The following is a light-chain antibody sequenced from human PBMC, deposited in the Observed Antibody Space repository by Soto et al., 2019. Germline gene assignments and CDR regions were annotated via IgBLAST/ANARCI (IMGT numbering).Light chain of an antibody. CDR3: QQRTNCIT. V-gene: IGKV3-11*01. Sequence: EIVLTQSPATLSLSPGERVTLSCRASQNVSTYLAWYQQKPGQAPRLLIYDASDRATGIPARFSGSGSGPDFTLTISSLEPEDFAVYYCQQRTNCITFGTGTKVDIK. J-gene: IGKJ3*01. CDR1: QNVSTY. CDR2: DAS.